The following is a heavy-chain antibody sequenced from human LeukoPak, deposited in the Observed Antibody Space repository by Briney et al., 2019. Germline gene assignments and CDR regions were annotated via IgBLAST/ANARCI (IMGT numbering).Heavy chain of an antibody. V-gene: IGHV4-4*07. J-gene: IGHJ6*02. CDR2: IYTSGIT. CDR1: GGSISTYF. D-gene: IGHD2-2*01. CDR3: ARECSTSCYRGMDV. Sequence: PSETLSLTCSVSGGSISTYFWSWIRQPAGKGLEWIGRIYTSGITNYNPSLNNRVTMSVDTSKNQFSLKLSSVTAADTALYFCARECSTSCYRGMDVWGQVTTVTVSS.